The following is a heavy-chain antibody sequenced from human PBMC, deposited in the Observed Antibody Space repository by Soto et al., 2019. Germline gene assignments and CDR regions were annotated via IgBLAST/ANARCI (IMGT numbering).Heavy chain of an antibody. CDR3: ARDASIAAAVSWFDP. CDR1: GGTFSSYA. CDR2: IIPIFGTA. V-gene: IGHV1-69*13. J-gene: IGHJ5*02. D-gene: IGHD6-13*01. Sequence: ASVKVSCKASGGTFSSYAISWVRQAPGQGLEWMGGIIPIFGTANYAQKFQGRVTITADESTSTAYMELSSLRSEDTAVYYCARDASIAAAVSWFDPWGQGTPVTVSS.